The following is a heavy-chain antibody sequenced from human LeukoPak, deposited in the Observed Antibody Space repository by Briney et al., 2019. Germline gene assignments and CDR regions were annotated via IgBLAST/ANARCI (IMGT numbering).Heavy chain of an antibody. CDR2: ISAGGSTM. V-gene: IGHV3-48*02. D-gene: IGHD3-10*01. J-gene: IGHJ4*02. CDR3: ARGEYD. CDR1: VLTFSSYT. Sequence: PGGSLRLSCAASVLTFSSYTINWVRQAPGKGLEWISYISAGGSTMYYADSVKGRFTISRDNAKNALYLQMNSLRDDDTAVYYCARGEYDWGQGTLVTVSS.